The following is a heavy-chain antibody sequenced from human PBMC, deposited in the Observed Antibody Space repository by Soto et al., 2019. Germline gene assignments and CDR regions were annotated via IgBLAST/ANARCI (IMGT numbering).Heavy chain of an antibody. CDR2: IIPILGIA. J-gene: IGHJ6*02. CDR3: ARTYCSGGSCSGQTSYYYGMDV. Sequence: QVQLVQSGAEVKKPGSSVKVSCKASGGTFSSYTISWVRQAPGQGLEWMGRIIPILGIANYAQKFQGRVTITADKSTSTAYMELSSLRSEDTAVYYCARTYCSGGSCSGQTSYYYGMDVWGLGTTVTVSS. D-gene: IGHD2-15*01. V-gene: IGHV1-69*02. CDR1: GGTFSSYT.